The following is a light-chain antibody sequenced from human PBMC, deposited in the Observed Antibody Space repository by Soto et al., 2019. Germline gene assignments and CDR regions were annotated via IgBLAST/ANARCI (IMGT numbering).Light chain of an antibody. CDR3: AAWDDSLNGPV. CDR2: SND. J-gene: IGLJ3*02. Sequence: QSVLTQPPSVSGTPGQRVTISCSGSSSNIGSNTVSWYQQLPGTAPKLLIYSNDQRPSGVPDRFSDSKSGTSDSLVISGLQSEDEADYYFAAWDDSLNGPVFGGGTKVTVL. CDR1: SSNIGSNT. V-gene: IGLV1-44*01.